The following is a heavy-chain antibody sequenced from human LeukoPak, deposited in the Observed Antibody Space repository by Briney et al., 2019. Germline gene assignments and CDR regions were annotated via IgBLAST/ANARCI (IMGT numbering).Heavy chain of an antibody. J-gene: IGHJ3*02. CDR2: ISSSSRYI. Sequence: GGSLRLSCAASGFTFSSYTINWVRQAPGKGLEWVSSISSSSRYIYYADSVKGRFTISRDNAKNSLYLQMNSLRAEDTAVYYCAREPERSGGWYSDVFDIRGQGTMVTVSS. D-gene: IGHD6-19*01. CDR1: GFTFSSYT. CDR3: AREPERSGGWYSDVFDI. V-gene: IGHV3-21*01.